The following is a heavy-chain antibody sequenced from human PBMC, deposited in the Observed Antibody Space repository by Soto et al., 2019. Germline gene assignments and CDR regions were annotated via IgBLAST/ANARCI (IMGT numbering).Heavy chain of an antibody. CDR2: IYHSGST. D-gene: IGHD6-19*01. J-gene: IGHJ4*02. V-gene: IGHV4-30-2*01. CDR3: ARAGGLGAVAVDY. CDR1: GGSISSGGYS. Sequence: SETLSLTCAVPGGSISSGGYSWSWIRQPPGKGLEWIGYIYHSGSTYYNPSLKSRVTISVDRSKNQFSLKLSYVTAADTAVYYCARAGGLGAVAVDYWGQGTLVTVSS.